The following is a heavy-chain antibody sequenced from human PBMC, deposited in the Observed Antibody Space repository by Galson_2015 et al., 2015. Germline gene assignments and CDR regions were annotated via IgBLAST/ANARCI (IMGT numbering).Heavy chain of an antibody. V-gene: IGHV5-51*01. D-gene: IGHD3-22*01. CDR2: IYPGDSDT. CDR1: GYSFTSYW. CDR3: ARARITMIVVVPGAFDI. Sequence: QSGAEVKKPGESLKTSCKGSGYSFTSYWIGWVRQMPGKGLEWMGIIYPGDSDTRYSPSFQGQVTISADKSISTAYLQWSSLKASDTAMYYCARARITMIVVVPGAFDIWGQGTMVTVSS. J-gene: IGHJ3*02.